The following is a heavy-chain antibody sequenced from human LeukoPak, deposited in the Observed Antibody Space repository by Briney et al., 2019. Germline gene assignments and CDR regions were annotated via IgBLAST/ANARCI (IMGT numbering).Heavy chain of an antibody. V-gene: IGHV3-23*01. CDR3: ARDRIPKIKVDAFDI. CDR2: ISGSGGTT. D-gene: IGHD2-21*01. CDR1: GFTFSNFA. J-gene: IGHJ3*02. Sequence: GGSLRLSCTASGFTFSNFAMSWVRQAPGKGLEWVLCISGSGGTTYYADSVKGRFIISRDNSKKTLYLQMNSLRAEDTAVYYCARDRIPKIKVDAFDIWGHGTMVTVSS.